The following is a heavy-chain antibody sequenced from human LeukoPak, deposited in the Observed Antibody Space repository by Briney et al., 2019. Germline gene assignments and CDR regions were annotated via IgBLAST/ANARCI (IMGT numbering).Heavy chain of an antibody. J-gene: IGHJ3*02. D-gene: IGHD3-22*01. Sequence: GESLKISCQGSGYTFTSYWIVWVRQMPGKGLEWMGIIFPGDSDTRYSPSFQGQVTISADKSINTAYLQWSSLTASDTAMYYCARFEEHYYYENSDYFDVFDMWGQGTVVTVSS. CDR3: ARFEEHYYYENSDYFDVFDM. V-gene: IGHV5-51*01. CDR2: IFPGDSDT. CDR1: GYTFTSYW.